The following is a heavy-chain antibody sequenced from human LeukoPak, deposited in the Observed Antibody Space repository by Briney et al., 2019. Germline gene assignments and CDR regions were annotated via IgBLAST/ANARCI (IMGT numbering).Heavy chain of an antibody. V-gene: IGHV4-38-2*02. Sequence: SETLSLTCTVSGYSISSGYYWVWIRQPPGKGLEWIGCIYHSGTTYYDPSLKSRITISVDTSKNQFSLNLNSVTAADTALYYCARHQPYLDVWGKGTTVTVPS. CDR1: GYSISSGYY. J-gene: IGHJ6*03. CDR2: IYHSGTT. CDR3: ARHQPYLDV.